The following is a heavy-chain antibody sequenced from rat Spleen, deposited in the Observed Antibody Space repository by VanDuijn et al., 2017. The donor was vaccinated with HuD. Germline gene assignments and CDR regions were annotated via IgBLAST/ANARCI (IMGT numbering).Heavy chain of an antibody. V-gene: IGHV5-25*01. CDR1: GFTFSNYY. CDR2: ISSSGCST. J-gene: IGHJ3*01. CDR3: ATDWYAGITVGWFAY. Sequence: EVQLVESGGGLVQPGRSMKLSCAASGFTFSNYYMAWVRQAPTKGLEWVASISSSGCSTYYRHSVKGRFTISRDKAKSTLYLQMDSLRSEDTATYYCATDWYAGITVGWFAYWGKGTLVTVSS. D-gene: IGHD1-4*01.